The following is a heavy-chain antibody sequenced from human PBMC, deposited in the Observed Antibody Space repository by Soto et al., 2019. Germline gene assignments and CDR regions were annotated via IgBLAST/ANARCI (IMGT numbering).Heavy chain of an antibody. V-gene: IGHV4-34*01. D-gene: IGHD3-10*01. Sequence: QVQLQQWGAGLLKPSETLSLTCAVYGGSFSGYYWSWIRQLPGKGLEWLGEINHSGSTNYNPSLKSRITISVDTSKKQFALKLSSVPAADTAVYYCARGPRVLLWFGTRRGLDYWGQGTLVTVSS. J-gene: IGHJ4*02. CDR2: INHSGST. CDR3: ARGPRVLLWFGTRRGLDY. CDR1: GGSFSGYY.